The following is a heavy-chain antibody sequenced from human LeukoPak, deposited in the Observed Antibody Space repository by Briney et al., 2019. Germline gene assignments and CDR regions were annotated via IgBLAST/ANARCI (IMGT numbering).Heavy chain of an antibody. J-gene: IGHJ3*02. Sequence: SETLSLTSSVSGDSISGYFWTWMRQPPGKGLEWIGYIHYTGSTNYNPSLRSRVTISVDTSRSQFSLNLTSVTAADTAVYYCAREGPIIVVPAAIRFRTDAFDIWGQGTMVTVSS. V-gene: IGHV4-59*01. CDR1: GDSISGYF. CDR2: IHYTGST. D-gene: IGHD2-2*02. CDR3: AREGPIIVVPAAIRFRTDAFDI.